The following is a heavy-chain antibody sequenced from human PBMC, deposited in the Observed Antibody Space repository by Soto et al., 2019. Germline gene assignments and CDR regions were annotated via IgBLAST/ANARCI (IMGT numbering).Heavy chain of an antibody. CDR2: IYHIGST. J-gene: IGHJ5*02. V-gene: IGHV4-30-2*01. CDR3: ARGLGYSGTNWFDP. Sequence: SETLSLTCAVSGGSISSGGYSWSWIRQPPGKGLEWIGYIYHIGSTYYNPSLKSRVTISVDRSKNQFSLKLSSVTAADTAVYYCARGLGYSGTNWFDPWGQGTLVTVSS. D-gene: IGHD5-12*01. CDR1: GGSISSGGYS.